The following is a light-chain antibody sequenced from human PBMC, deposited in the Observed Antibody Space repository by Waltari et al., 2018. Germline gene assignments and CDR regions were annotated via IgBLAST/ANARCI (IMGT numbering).Light chain of an antibody. J-gene: IGKJ1*01. CDR3: QQHANSPWT. V-gene: IGKV3-20*01. Sequence: EIVFTQSLGTLSWSSGERATVSCRASQSVSIIYLAWYQQKPGQAPRLLIRGASNRDSGIPDRFSGSGSVTDFTLTISRLEPEDFAVYYCQQHANSPWTFGQGTKVEIK. CDR1: QSVSIIY. CDR2: GAS.